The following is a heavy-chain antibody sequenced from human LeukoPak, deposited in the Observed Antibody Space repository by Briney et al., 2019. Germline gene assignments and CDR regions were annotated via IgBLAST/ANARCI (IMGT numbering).Heavy chain of an antibody. V-gene: IGHV1-18*01. Sequence: ASVKVSCKASGYTFTNYGISWVRQAPGQGLVWMGWISVYNGNTNYAQKLQGRVTMITDTSTSTAYMELRSLRYDDTAVYYCARGGGSYPNWFDPWGQGTLVTVSS. CDR3: ARGGGSYPNWFDP. J-gene: IGHJ5*02. CDR1: GYTFTNYG. CDR2: ISVYNGNT. D-gene: IGHD1-26*01.